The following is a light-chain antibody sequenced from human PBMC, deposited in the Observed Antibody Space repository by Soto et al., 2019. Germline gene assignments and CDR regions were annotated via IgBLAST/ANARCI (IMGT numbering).Light chain of an antibody. J-gene: IGLJ1*01. Sequence: QSVLTQPPSVSGAPGQRVTISCTGSSSNIGAGYDVHWYQQVPGTAPKLLIYGNTNRPSGVPDRFSGSKSGTSASLAITGLQAEDEVDYYCQSYDSSLSYVSGTGTKVTVL. CDR1: SSNIGAGYD. CDR3: QSYDSSLSYV. CDR2: GNT. V-gene: IGLV1-40*01.